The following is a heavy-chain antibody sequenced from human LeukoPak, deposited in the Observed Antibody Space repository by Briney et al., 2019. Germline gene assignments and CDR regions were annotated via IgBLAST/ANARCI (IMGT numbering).Heavy chain of an antibody. J-gene: IGHJ4*02. CDR3: ARGGGNRHFDS. D-gene: IGHD4-23*01. CDR2: IHTTGST. Sequence: PSETLSLTCTVSGGSISSYYWSWIRQPAGKAPEWIGRIHTTGSTNYNPSLKSRLTMSLDKSKNQFSLKVTSMTAADTALYYCARGGGNRHFDSWGQGILVTVSS. CDR1: GGSISSYY. V-gene: IGHV4-4*07.